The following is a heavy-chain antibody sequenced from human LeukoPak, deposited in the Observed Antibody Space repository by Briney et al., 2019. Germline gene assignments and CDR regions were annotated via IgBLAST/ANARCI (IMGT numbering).Heavy chain of an antibody. CDR2: INPNSGGT. Sequence: ASVKVSCKASGYTFTSYYMHWVRQAPGQGLEWMGWINPNSGGTNYAQKFQGRVTMTRDTSISTAYMELSRLRSDDTAVYYCARGFYDPPHTIQHWGQGTLVTVSS. CDR1: GYTFTSYY. D-gene: IGHD3-22*01. CDR3: ARGFYDPPHTIQH. J-gene: IGHJ1*01. V-gene: IGHV1-2*02.